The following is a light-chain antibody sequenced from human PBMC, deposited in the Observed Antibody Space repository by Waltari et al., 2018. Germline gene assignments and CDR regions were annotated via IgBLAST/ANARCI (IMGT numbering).Light chain of an antibody. Sequence: DIVMTQSPDSLAVSLGERATINCKSSESVLFSSRNKNHLALYQQKPGNPPRLLLYWASTRESGVPDRFSGSGSGTDFTLTISSLQAEDVAIYYCQQYYDSPLTFGGGTKVEIK. CDR2: WAS. CDR1: ESVLFSSRNKNH. CDR3: QQYYDSPLT. J-gene: IGKJ4*01. V-gene: IGKV4-1*01.